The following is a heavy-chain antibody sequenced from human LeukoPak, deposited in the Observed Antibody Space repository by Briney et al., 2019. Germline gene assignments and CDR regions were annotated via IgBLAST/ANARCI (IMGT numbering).Heavy chain of an antibody. J-gene: IGHJ4*02. V-gene: IGHV3-30*02. CDR3: KIRYY. Sequence: GGSLRLSCAASGFTFSTYGMHWVRQAPSKGLEWVAFITNEGSNKYYTDSVKGRFTISRDNSKNTLYLQMNSLRAEDTAVYYCKIRYYWGQGTLVTVSS. D-gene: IGHD3-16*01. CDR1: GFTFSTYG. CDR2: ITNEGSNK.